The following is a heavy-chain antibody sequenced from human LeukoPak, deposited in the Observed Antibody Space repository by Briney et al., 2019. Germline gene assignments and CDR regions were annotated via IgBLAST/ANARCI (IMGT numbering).Heavy chain of an antibody. J-gene: IGHJ4*02. Sequence: SVKVSCKASRGTFSSYTISWVRQAPGQGLEWMGRIIPILGIANYAQKFQGRVTITADKSTSTAYMELSSLRSEDTAVYYCARGYSNYVGYFDYWGQGTLVTVSS. CDR2: IIPILGIA. V-gene: IGHV1-69*02. D-gene: IGHD4-11*01. CDR3: ARGYSNYVGYFDY. CDR1: RGTFSSYT.